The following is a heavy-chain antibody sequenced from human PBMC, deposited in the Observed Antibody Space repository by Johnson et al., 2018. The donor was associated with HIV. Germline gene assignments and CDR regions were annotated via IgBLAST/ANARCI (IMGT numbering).Heavy chain of an antibody. V-gene: IGHV3-30-3*01. Sequence: QVQLVESGGGVVQPGGSLRLSCAASGFTFSSYWMSWVRQAPGKGLEWVAVISYDGSNKYYADSVKGRFTISRDNSKNTLYLQMNSLRAEDTAVYYCARDLNHFGGAFDIWGQGTMVTVSS. J-gene: IGHJ3*02. D-gene: IGHD3-16*01. CDR3: ARDLNHFGGAFDI. CDR2: ISYDGSNK. CDR1: GFTFSSYW.